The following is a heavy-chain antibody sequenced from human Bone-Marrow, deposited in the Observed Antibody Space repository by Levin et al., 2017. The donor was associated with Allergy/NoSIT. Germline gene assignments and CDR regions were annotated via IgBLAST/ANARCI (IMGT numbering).Heavy chain of an antibody. V-gene: IGHV3-33*01. CDR2: IWDDGGNK. J-gene: IGHJ4*02. CDR1: GFTFGSYG. Sequence: GGSLRLSCVASGFTFGSYGMHWLRQAPGKVLEWVAVIWDDGGNKIHSDSVKGRFTISRDNSNNTLYLEMNSLRVEDTAVYFCARDCRDCNFDYWGQGTLVTVSS. D-gene: IGHD2-21*02. CDR3: ARDCRDCNFDY.